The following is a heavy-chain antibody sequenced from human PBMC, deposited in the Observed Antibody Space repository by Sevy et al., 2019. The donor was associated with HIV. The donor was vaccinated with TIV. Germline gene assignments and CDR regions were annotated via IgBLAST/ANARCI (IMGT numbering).Heavy chain of an antibody. CDR3: AKRPYYYYNSDGHLVSSTDEADY. CDR2: ISGGGDGT. CDR1: GFTFNIYA. V-gene: IGHV3-23*01. D-gene: IGHD3-22*01. J-gene: IGHJ4*02. Sequence: GGSLRLSCAASGFTFNIYAMSWVRQAPGKGLEWLSAISGGGDGTYYADSVKGRFTISGDNSRNTLYLQLNGLRAEDTAVYYCAKRPYYYYNSDGHLVSSTDEADYWGQGTLVTVSS.